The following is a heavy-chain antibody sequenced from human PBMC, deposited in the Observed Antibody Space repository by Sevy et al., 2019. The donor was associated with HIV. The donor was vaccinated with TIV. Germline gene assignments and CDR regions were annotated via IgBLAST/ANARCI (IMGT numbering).Heavy chain of an antibody. V-gene: IGHV3-48*02. D-gene: IGHD3-16*02. CDR2: ISSSSSTI. Sequence: GGSLRLSCAASGFTFSSYSMNWVRQAPGKALEWVSYISSSSSTIYYADSVKGRFTISRDNAKNSLYLQMNSLRDEDTAVYYCARFSFVVVWGSYPRLDYWGQGTLVTVSS. CDR3: ARFSFVVVWGSYPRLDY. J-gene: IGHJ4*02. CDR1: GFTFSSYS.